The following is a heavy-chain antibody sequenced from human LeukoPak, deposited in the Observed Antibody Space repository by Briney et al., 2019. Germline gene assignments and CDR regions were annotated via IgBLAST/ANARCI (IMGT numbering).Heavy chain of an antibody. CDR2: ISSRGGTT. Sequence: GGSLRLSCAASGFTFNSYAMTWVRQAPGKGLEWVSSISSRGGTTYYEDSVKGRFTISRGNSKNTLYLQMNSLRAEDTAVYYCARGLAGSAWYFDYWGQGTLVTVSS. J-gene: IGHJ4*02. D-gene: IGHD6-19*01. CDR3: ARGLAGSAWYFDY. V-gene: IGHV3-23*01. CDR1: GFTFNSYA.